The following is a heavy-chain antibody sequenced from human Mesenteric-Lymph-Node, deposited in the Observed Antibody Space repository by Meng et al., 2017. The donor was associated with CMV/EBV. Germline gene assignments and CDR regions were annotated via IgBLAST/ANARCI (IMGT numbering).Heavy chain of an antibody. D-gene: IGHD2-15*01. CDR2: IYYSGST. CDR1: GGSISSYY. V-gene: IGHV4-59*12. J-gene: IGHJ4*02. CDR3: ARWAGDISNVNAFDY. Sequence: SETLSLTCTVSGGSISSYYWSWIRQPPGKGLEWIGYIYYSGSTNYNPSLKSRVTISVDTSKNQFSLSLSSVTAADTAVYFSARWAGDISNVNAFDYWGQGSLVTVSS.